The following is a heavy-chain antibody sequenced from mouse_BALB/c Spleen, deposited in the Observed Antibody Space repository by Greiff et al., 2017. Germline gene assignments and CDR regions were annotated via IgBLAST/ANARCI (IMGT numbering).Heavy chain of an antibody. CDR1: GYTFTSYW. Sequence: QVQLKQSGAELAKPGASVKMSCKASGYTFTSYWMHWVKQRPGQGLEWIGYINPSTGYTEYTQKFKDKATLTADKSSNTAYMQLSSLTSEDSAVYYCARWECGNYDYFDYWGQGTTLTVSA. D-gene: IGHD2-10*02. CDR3: ARWECGNYDYFDY. CDR2: INPSTGYT. V-gene: IGHV1-7*01. J-gene: IGHJ2*01.